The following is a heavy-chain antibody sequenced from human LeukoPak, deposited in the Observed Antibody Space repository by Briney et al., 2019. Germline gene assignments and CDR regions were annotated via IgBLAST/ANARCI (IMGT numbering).Heavy chain of an antibody. D-gene: IGHD1-1*01. V-gene: IGHV4-59*01. J-gene: IGHJ6*03. CDR3: ARGRVSSSTWYSTYYYYFYMDV. Sequence: SETLSLTCTVSGGSMSSYYWSWLRQPPGKGLEWIGYIYDSGRTDYNPSLKSRVTISIDTSNNQFSLKLTSVTPADAAVYFCARGRVSSSTWYSTYYYYFYMDVWGKGTTVTVSS. CDR1: GGSMSSYY. CDR2: IYDSGRT.